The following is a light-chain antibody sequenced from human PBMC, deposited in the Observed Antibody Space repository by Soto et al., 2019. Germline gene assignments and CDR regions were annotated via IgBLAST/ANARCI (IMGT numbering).Light chain of an antibody. V-gene: IGKV3-11*01. CDR1: QSVSSY. Sequence: EIVLTQSPATLSLSPGERATLSCRASQSVSSYLAWYQQKPGQAPRLLLYDASNRATGIPARFSGSGSGTDFTLTISSLEPEDFAVYYCQQRSNWPPESTFGQGTRLEIK. CDR3: QQRSNWPPEST. CDR2: DAS. J-gene: IGKJ5*01.